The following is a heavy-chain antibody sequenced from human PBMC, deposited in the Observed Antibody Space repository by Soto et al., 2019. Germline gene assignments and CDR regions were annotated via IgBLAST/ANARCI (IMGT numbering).Heavy chain of an antibody. CDR3: ARIGQFAGAFDI. D-gene: IGHD3-10*01. Sequence: ASVKVSCKASGYTFTSYDINWVRQATGQGLEWMGWMNPNSGNTGYAQKFQGRVTMTRNTSISTAYMELSSLRSEDTAVYYCARIGQFAGAFDIWGQGTMVTVSS. CDR1: GYTFTSYD. J-gene: IGHJ3*02. V-gene: IGHV1-8*01. CDR2: MNPNSGNT.